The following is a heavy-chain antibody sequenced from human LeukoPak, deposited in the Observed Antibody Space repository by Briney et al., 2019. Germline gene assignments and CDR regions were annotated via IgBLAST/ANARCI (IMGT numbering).Heavy chain of an antibody. CDR2: IYASGST. CDR1: GGSIRSQY. D-gene: IGHD6-13*01. J-gene: IGHJ4*02. V-gene: IGHV4-4*07. CDR3: ARDVSSWPFFDS. Sequence: SETLSLTCTVSGGSIRSQYWSWIRQPAWRGLEWLGRIYASGSTNYSPSLKSRVTMSLDTSKNQFSLKLFSVTAADTAVYFCARDVSSWPFFDSWGQGTQVTVSS.